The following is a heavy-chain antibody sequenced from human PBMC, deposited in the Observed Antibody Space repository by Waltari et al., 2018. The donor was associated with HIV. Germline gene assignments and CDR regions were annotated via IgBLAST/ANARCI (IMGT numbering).Heavy chain of an antibody. CDR1: GYIFTNYW. CDR3: ARQFGDS. CDR2: IYPGGSDV. D-gene: IGHD3-10*01. Sequence: EVQLVQSGAEVKKPGESLKISCEASGYIFTNYWIGWVRQIPGKGLEWMGIIYPGGSDVRYSLSFQGQVTISADKSISTVYLQWSTLKTSDTAVYYCARQFGDSWGQGTLVTVSS. J-gene: IGHJ4*02. V-gene: IGHV5-51*01.